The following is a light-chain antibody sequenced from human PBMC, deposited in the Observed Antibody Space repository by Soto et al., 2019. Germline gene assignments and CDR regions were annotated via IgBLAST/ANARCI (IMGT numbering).Light chain of an antibody. CDR3: QQLNSYPPT. J-gene: IGKJ5*01. CDR2: AVS. Sequence: DIQMTQSPSSLSASVGDRVTITCRASQSISSYLNWYQQKPGKAPKLLMNAVSTLQSGVPSRFSGSGSGTDFTLTISCLQSEDFATYYCQQLNSYPPTFGQGTRLEIK. CDR1: QSISSY. V-gene: IGKV1-39*01.